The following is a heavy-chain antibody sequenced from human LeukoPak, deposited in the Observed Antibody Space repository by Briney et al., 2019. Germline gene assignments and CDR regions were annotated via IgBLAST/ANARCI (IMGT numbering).Heavy chain of an antibody. CDR1: GDSISGSGYY. J-gene: IGHJ4*02. V-gene: IGHV4-39*01. CDR3: ARAYDSTEDYFDY. Sequence: SETLSLTCTVSGDSISGSGYYWGWIRQPPGKGLEWIGSIYYTGSTYYNPSLKTRVTMSVGTSRNQFSLKLNSVTTADTAVYYCARAYDSTEDYFDYWGQGTLVTVSS. D-gene: IGHD3-22*01. CDR2: IYYTGST.